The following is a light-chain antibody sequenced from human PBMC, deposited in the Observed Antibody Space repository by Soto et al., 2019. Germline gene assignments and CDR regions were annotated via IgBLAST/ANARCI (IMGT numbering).Light chain of an antibody. CDR3: QQYGSSPRT. V-gene: IGKV3-20*01. Sequence: EIVLTQSPGTLSLSPGERATLSCRASQSVNNYLAWYQQKPGQAPRLLIYGASSRATGIPDRFSGSGSGTDFTLTIRRLEPEDFAVYYCQQYGSSPRTFGQGTKVDIK. CDR1: QSVNNY. CDR2: GAS. J-gene: IGKJ1*01.